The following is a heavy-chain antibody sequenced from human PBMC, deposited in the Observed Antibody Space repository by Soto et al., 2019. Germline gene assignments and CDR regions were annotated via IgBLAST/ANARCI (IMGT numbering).Heavy chain of an antibody. J-gene: IGHJ4*02. Sequence: QVQLVQSGAEVKKPGSSVTVSCKASGGSLSYNVISWVRQVPVQGLEWMGGVIPFSGTTTYAQKFQDRVTITADESESSAPLELSSLTSEDTAVYYCASFSRGTWSGFTADLGQGTPVAVSS. V-gene: IGHV1-69*12. CDR2: VIPFSGTT. CDR1: GGSLSYNV. D-gene: IGHD3-3*01. CDR3: ASFSRGTWSGFTAD.